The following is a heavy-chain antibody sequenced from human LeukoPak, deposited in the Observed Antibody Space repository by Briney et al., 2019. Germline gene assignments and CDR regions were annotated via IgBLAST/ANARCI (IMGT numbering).Heavy chain of an antibody. Sequence: SETLSLTCTVSGGSISSYYWSWIRQAPGRGLEWIGSVSHTGNTFYNPSLKSRVSISPDTSKNQFSLNLTSVTAADSAMYFCAKAVVGTYYFYYYMDVWGKGTTVTVSS. J-gene: IGHJ6*03. CDR3: AKAVVGTYYFYYYMDV. CDR1: GGSISSYY. CDR2: VSHTGNT. D-gene: IGHD6-19*01. V-gene: IGHV4-59*04.